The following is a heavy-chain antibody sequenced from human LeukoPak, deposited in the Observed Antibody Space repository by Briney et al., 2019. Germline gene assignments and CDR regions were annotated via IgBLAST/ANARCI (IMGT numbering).Heavy chain of an antibody. D-gene: IGHD4-17*01. CDR2: ISGSGGST. Sequence: TGGSLRLSCAASGFTFSSYAMSWVRQAPGKGLEWVSAISGSGGSTYYADSVKGRFTISRDNSKNTLYLQMNSLRAEDTAVYYCAKDQGYGDHLFDYWGQGTLVTVSS. J-gene: IGHJ4*02. CDR3: AKDQGYGDHLFDY. V-gene: IGHV3-23*01. CDR1: GFTFSSYA.